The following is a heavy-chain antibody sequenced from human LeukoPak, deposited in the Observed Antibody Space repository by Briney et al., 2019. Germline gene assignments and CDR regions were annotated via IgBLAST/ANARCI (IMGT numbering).Heavy chain of an antibody. CDR1: GFAVSSTY. CDR3: ARDSSSFPNYFDF. CDR2: IYSSGST. V-gene: IGHV3-53*01. Sequence: PGRSLRLSCAASGFAVSSTYMSWVRQAPGQGLEWVSLIYSSGSTFYADSVQGRFTISRDNSKNTLYLQMNSLRAEDTAMYYCARDSSSFPNYFDFWGQGTLVTVSS. J-gene: IGHJ4*02. D-gene: IGHD3-3*02.